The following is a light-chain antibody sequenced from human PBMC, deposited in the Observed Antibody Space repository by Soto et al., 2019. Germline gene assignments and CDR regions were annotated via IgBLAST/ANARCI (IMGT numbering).Light chain of an antibody. J-gene: IGKJ2*01. V-gene: IGKV1-39*01. Sequence: DIQMTQSPSSLSASVGDRVTITCRASHSISSYLNWYHQKPVNAPKLLIYAVSTLQGGVPPRFSGSGSGTDFSLTISSLQPEDFATYYCQQSYNTPRALGQGTRLEIK. CDR1: HSISSY. CDR2: AVS. CDR3: QQSYNTPRA.